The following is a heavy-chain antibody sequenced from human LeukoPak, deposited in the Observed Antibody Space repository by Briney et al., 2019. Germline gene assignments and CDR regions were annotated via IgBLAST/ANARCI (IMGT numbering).Heavy chain of an antibody. V-gene: IGHV4-34*01. CDR2: INHSEST. J-gene: IGHJ3*02. Sequence: SETLSLTCAVYGGSFSGYYWSWIRQPPGQGLEWIGEINHSESTNYNPSLKSRVTISVDTSKNQFSLKLSSVTAADTAVYYCARRKQPGKAFDIWGQGTMVTVSS. CDR1: GGSFSGYY. D-gene: IGHD1-26*01. CDR3: ARRKQPGKAFDI.